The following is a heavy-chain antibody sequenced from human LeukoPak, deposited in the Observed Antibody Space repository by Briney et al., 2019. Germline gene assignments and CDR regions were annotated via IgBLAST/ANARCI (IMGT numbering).Heavy chain of an antibody. CDR3: ARQRGQYGDYSDY. V-gene: IGHV4-39*01. Sequence: SETLSLTCTVSGGSISSSSYYWGWIRQPPGEGLEWIGNIYYSGSTYYNPSLKSRVTISVDTSKNQFSLKLSSVTAADTAVYYCARQRGQYGDYSDYWGQGTLVTVSS. CDR2: IYYSGST. D-gene: IGHD4-17*01. CDR1: GGSISSSSYY. J-gene: IGHJ4*02.